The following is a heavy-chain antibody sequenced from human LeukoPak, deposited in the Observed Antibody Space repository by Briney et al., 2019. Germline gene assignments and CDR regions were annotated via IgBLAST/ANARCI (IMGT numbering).Heavy chain of an antibody. CDR3: ARRGYCSSTSCYDY. CDR2: INPNSGGT. V-gene: IGHV1-2*06. J-gene: IGHJ4*02. D-gene: IGHD2-2*01. Sequence: ASVKVSCKASGYTFTGYYMHWVRQAPGQGLEWMGRINPNSGGTNYAQKFQGRVTMTRDTSISTAYMELSRLRSDDTAVYYCARRGYCSSTSCYDYWGQGTLVTVSS. CDR1: GYTFTGYY.